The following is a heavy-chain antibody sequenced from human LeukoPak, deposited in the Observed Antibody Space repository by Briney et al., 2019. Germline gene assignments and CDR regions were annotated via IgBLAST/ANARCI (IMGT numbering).Heavy chain of an antibody. D-gene: IGHD3-10*01. CDR3: ARALVGITMVRGVIGYFDY. CDR2: IKQDGSEK. J-gene: IGHJ4*02. Sequence: PGGSLGLSCAASGFTFSSYWMSWVRQAPGKGLEWVANIKQDGSEKYYVDSVKGRFTISRDNAKNSLYLQMNSLRAEDTAVYYCARALVGITMVRGVIGYFDYWGQGTLVTVSS. CDR1: GFTFSSYW. V-gene: IGHV3-7*01.